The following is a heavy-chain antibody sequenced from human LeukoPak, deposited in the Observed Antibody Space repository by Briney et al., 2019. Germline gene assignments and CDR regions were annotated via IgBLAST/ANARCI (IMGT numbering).Heavy chain of an antibody. CDR2: IWSDGSDK. J-gene: IGHJ4*02. Sequence: GRSLRLSCAASGFTFSNYGMHWVRQAPGKGLEWVAVIWSDGSDKYYEDSVKGRFTISRDNSKNTLDLQMSSLRAEDKAVYYCARAPQCFLFDYWGQGTLVTVSS. V-gene: IGHV3-33*01. CDR3: ARAPQCFLFDY. CDR1: GFTFSNYG. D-gene: IGHD3-16*01.